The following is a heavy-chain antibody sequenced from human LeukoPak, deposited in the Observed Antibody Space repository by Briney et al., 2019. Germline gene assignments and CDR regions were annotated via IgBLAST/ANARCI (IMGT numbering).Heavy chain of an antibody. V-gene: IGHV3-33*08. J-gene: IGHJ3*01. Sequence: GGSLRLSCAASGFTFSSYGMHWVRQAPGKGLEWVAVIWSHGNRRHHADSVEGRFTISRDNSKSILYLQMNNLRAEDTALYYCARDSAADDNDFDVWGQGTMVTVSS. CDR3: ARDSAADDNDFDV. CDR2: IWSHGNRR. CDR1: GFTFSSYG. D-gene: IGHD6-25*01.